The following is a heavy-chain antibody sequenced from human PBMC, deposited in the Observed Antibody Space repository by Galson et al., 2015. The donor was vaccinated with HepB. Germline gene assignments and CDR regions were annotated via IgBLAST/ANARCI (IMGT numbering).Heavy chain of an antibody. D-gene: IGHD7-27*01. CDR1: GFTFNDYN. CDR3: ARDPPLGAPFDY. J-gene: IGHJ4*02. V-gene: IGHV3-21*01. Sequence: SLRLSCAASGFTFNDYNMIWVRQAPGKGLGWVSSINSDSTYIYYADSVRGRFTISRDNAKNSLYLQMNSLRVEDTAIYYCARDPPLGAPFDYWGQGTLVTVSS. CDR2: INSDSTYI.